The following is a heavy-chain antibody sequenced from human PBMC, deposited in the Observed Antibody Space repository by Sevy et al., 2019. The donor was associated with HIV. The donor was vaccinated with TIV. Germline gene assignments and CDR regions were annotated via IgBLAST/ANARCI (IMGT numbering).Heavy chain of an antibody. D-gene: IGHD6-13*01. V-gene: IGHV3-13*01. CDR2: IGLSGDT. CDR3: ARETAADAFDV. CDR1: AFTFSSYD. Sequence: GESLKISCAATAFTFSSYDMHWVRQVAGKGLEWVSSIGLSGDTYFAGSVKGRFTISRDNVKNYLYLQMSSLRAGDTAVYYCARETAADAFDVWGQRTFVTVSS. J-gene: IGHJ3*01.